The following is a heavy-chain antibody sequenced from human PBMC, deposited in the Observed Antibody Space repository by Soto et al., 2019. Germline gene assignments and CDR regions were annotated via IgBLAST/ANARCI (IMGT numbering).Heavy chain of an antibody. V-gene: IGHV3-53*01. Sequence: HPGGSLRLSCAASGFTVSSNYMSWVRQAPGKGLEWVSVIYSGGSTYYADSVKGRFTISRDNSKNTLYLQMNSLRAEDTAVYYCARETGDPSQSYYSYGMDVWGQGTTVTVSS. J-gene: IGHJ6*02. CDR3: ARETGDPSQSYYSYGMDV. CDR1: GFTVSSNY. CDR2: IYSGGST. D-gene: IGHD7-27*01.